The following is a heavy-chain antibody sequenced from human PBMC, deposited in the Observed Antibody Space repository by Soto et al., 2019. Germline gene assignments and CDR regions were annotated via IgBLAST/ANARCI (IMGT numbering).Heavy chain of an antibody. CDR2: IIPIYGTA. V-gene: IGHV1-69*05. CDR3: TTGGVVVAESRHYHFDA. D-gene: IGHD2-15*01. J-gene: IGHJ6*02. CDR1: AGTFSSYD. Sequence: QVQLVQSGAEVKKPGSSVKVSCKASAGTFSSYDISWVRQAPGQGLEWMGGIIPIYGTANYAQKFQGRVTITPDVSMIIDYMELTSLRSEDTAVYYCTTGGVVVAESRHYHFDAWGQGTTVTVSS.